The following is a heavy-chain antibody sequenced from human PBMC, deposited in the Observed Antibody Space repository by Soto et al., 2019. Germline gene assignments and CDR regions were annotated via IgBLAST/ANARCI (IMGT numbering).Heavy chain of an antibody. Sequence: QVQLLESGGGVVQPGMSLRLSCAASGFTFSSYGMHWVRQAPGKGLEWVAVIWYDGSNKYYADSVKGRFTISRDNSKNTLYLQMNSLRAEDTAVYYCARDPYYDSSGYLFDYWGQGTLVTVSS. V-gene: IGHV3-33*08. CDR3: ARDPYYDSSGYLFDY. CDR1: GFTFSSYG. J-gene: IGHJ4*02. D-gene: IGHD3-22*01. CDR2: IWYDGSNK.